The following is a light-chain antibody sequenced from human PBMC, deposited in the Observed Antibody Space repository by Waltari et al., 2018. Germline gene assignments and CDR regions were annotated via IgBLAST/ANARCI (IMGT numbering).Light chain of an antibody. Sequence: QSALTQPASVSGSPGQSITISCTGTSSDVGGYTYVSWYQQPPGKAPKLMIYVVSKRPSGVSNRFSGSKSGNTASLTISGLQAEDEADYYCSSYTSSSVYVFGTGTKVTVL. J-gene: IGLJ1*01. CDR1: SSDVGGYTY. CDR2: VVS. V-gene: IGLV2-14*01. CDR3: SSYTSSSVYV.